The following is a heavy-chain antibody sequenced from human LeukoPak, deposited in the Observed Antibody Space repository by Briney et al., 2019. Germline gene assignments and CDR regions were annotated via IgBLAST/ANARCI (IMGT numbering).Heavy chain of an antibody. CDR3: ARDPGQYYYGSGSPDY. CDR1: GYTFTSYY. J-gene: IGHJ4*02. CDR2: INPNSGGT. Sequence: ASVKVSCKASGYTFTSYYMHWVRQAPGQGLEWMGRINPNSGGTNYAQKFQGRVTMTRDTSISTAYMELSRLRSDDTAVYYCARDPGQYYYGSGSPDYWGQGTLVTVSS. D-gene: IGHD3-10*01. V-gene: IGHV1-2*06.